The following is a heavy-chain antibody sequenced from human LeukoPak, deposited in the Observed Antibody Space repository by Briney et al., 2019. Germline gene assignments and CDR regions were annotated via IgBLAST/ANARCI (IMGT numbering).Heavy chain of an antibody. V-gene: IGHV5-51*01. CDR2: IYPGDSDT. D-gene: IGHD3-16*02. CDR1: GYSFTSYW. CDR3: ARHYYDYVWGSYRASQIDY. J-gene: IGHJ4*02. Sequence: GESLKIYCKGSGYSFTSYWIGWVRQMPGKGLEWMGIIYPGDSDTRYSPSFQGQVTISADKSISTAYLQWSSLKASDTAMYYCARHYYDYVWGSYRASQIDYWGQGTLVTVSS.